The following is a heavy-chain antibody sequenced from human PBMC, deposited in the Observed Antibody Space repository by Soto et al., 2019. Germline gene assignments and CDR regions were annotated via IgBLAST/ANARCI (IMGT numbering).Heavy chain of an antibody. D-gene: IGHD6-13*01. CDR3: ARDRRYGITAIFWSGTDV. V-gene: IGHV1-3*01. CDR2: INSGNGNT. J-gene: IGHJ6*02. CDR1: GYTFTNYA. Sequence: QVQLVQSGAEVKKPGASVKVSCKASGYTFTNYALHWVRQAPGQRLEWMGWINSGNGNTKYSQKFQGRVTITRDTSASTAYMELSSLRSEDTAVYYCARDRRYGITAIFWSGTDVWGQGTTVSFSS.